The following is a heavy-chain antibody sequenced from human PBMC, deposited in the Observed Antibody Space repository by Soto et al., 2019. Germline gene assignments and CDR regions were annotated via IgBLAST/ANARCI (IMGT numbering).Heavy chain of an antibody. CDR3: ARPVVVTARNDAFDY. CDR1: GGSISSSSYY. V-gene: IGHV4-39*01. CDR2: IYYSGST. J-gene: IGHJ4*02. Sequence: QLQLQESGPGLVKPSETLSLTCTVSGGSISSSSYYWGWIRQPPGKGLEWIGSIYYSGSTYYNPSLKSRVTISVDTSTNQFSLKLSSVTAADTAVYYCARPVVVTARNDAFDYWGQGTLVTVSS. D-gene: IGHD2-21*02.